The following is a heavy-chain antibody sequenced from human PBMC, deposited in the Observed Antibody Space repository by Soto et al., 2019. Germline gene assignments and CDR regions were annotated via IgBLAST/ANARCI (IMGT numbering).Heavy chain of an antibody. CDR2: INHSGST. V-gene: IGHV4-34*01. Sequence: SETLCLTCAVYGGYFSGYYWSWIRQPPGKGLEWIGEINHSGSTNYNPSLKSRVTISVDTSKNQFSLKLSSVTAADTAVYYCARAMAYDFWSGYYYYYYGMDVWGQGTTVT. J-gene: IGHJ6*02. CDR1: GGYFSGYY. CDR3: ARAMAYDFWSGYYYYYYGMDV. D-gene: IGHD3-3*01.